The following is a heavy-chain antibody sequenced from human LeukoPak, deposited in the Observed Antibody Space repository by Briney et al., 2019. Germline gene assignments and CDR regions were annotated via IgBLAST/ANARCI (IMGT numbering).Heavy chain of an antibody. D-gene: IGHD1-7*01. CDR1: GFAFSTYG. CDR3: AKRESYWNYGSDYFDL. J-gene: IGHJ4*02. V-gene: IGHV3-30*02. CDR2: IRYDGTEK. Sequence: PGGSLRLSCAASGFAFSTYGMHWVRQAPGQGLEWVAFIRYDGTEKYFADSVKGRFTISRDNSKNTLYLQMSSLRTEDTAVYYCAKRESYWNYGSDYFDLWGQGTLVTVSS.